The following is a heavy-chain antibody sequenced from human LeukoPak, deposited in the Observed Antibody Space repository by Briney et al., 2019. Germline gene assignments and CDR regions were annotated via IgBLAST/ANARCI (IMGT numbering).Heavy chain of an antibody. V-gene: IGHV3-66*02. CDR3: AKIDMWDPAY. D-gene: IGHD1-26*01. J-gene: IGHJ4*02. CDR2: IYKDGST. Sequence: PGGSLRLSCAASGFTVSDSYMAWVRQAPGKGLEWVSSIYKDGSTNHADSVKGRFTVSRDNSKNTLYLQMISLRGDDTSVYYCAKIDMWDPAYWGQGTLVTVSS. CDR1: GFTVSDSY.